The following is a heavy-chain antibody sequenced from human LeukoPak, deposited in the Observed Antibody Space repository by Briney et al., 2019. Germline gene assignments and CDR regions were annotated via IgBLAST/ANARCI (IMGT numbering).Heavy chain of an antibody. CDR3: ARFLEWTHAFDI. Sequence: SVKVSCKASGGTFSSYAISWVRQAPGQGLEWMGRIIPILGIANYAQKFQGRVTITADKSTSTAYMELSSLRSEDTAVYYCARFLEWTHAFDIWGQGTMVTVSS. CDR1: GGTFSSYA. V-gene: IGHV1-69*04. D-gene: IGHD3-3*01. J-gene: IGHJ3*02. CDR2: IIPILGIA.